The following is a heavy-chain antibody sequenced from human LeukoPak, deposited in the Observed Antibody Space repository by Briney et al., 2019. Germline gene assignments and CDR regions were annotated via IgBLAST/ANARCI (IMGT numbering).Heavy chain of an antibody. CDR1: GGSITSYS. Sequence: SETLSLTCSVSGGSITSYSWSWIRQPPGKGLEWIGHVSDGGSTNYSPSLKSRVSISVDTSKNQFSLKLNSVTAADTAVYFCARASTTFDDWGQGTLVTVSS. CDR3: ARASTTFDD. D-gene: IGHD1-14*01. J-gene: IGHJ4*02. CDR2: VSDGGST. V-gene: IGHV4-59*01.